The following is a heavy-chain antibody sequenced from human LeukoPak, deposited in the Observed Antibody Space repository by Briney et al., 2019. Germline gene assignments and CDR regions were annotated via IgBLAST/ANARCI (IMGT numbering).Heavy chain of an antibody. V-gene: IGHV4-59*08. J-gene: IGHJ4*02. CDR2: IYYSGST. CDR3: ARHFGPYGEPDY. Sequence: SQTLSLTCTVSGGSISSYGYNWIRQPPHQGQELIGYIYYSGSTNYNPSLKSRVTISVDTSKNQFSLKLSSVTAADTAVYYCARHFGPYGEPDYWGQGTLVTVSS. CDR1: GGSISSYG. D-gene: IGHD4-17*01.